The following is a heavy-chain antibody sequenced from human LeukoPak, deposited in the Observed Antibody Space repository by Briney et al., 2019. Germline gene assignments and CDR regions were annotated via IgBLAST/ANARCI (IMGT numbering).Heavy chain of an antibody. D-gene: IGHD6-13*01. Sequence: GGSLRLSCTASGFIVSFYWINWVRQAPGEGLEWVASMKQDGSEKWYVDSAKGRFTISRDNAKNSVYRQMNNLTSEDTAVYYCLRDRGYSTYDCWGQGTLVTVSS. J-gene: IGHJ4*02. CDR1: GFIVSFYW. CDR2: MKQDGSEK. V-gene: IGHV3-7*01. CDR3: LRDRGYSTYDC.